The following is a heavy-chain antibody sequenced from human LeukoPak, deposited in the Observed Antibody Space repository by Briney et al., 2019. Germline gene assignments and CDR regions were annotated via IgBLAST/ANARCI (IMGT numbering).Heavy chain of an antibody. CDR1: GYTFTGYY. CDR3: AREVPYDSSRYYQPFDY. J-gene: IGHJ4*02. CDR2: ISAYNSNT. D-gene: IGHD3-22*01. Sequence: ASVKVSCKASGYTFTGYYMHWVRQAPGQGLEWMGWISAYNSNTNYAQKLQGRVTMTTDTSTSTAYMELRSLRSDDTAVYYCAREVPYDSSRYYQPFDYWGQGTLVTVSS. V-gene: IGHV1-18*04.